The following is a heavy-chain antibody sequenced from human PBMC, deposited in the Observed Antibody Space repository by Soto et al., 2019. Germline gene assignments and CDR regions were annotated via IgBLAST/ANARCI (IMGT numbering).Heavy chain of an antibody. CDR2: IIPIFGTA. CDR1: GGTFSSYA. V-gene: IGHV1-69*13. J-gene: IGHJ6*02. D-gene: IGHD1-26*01. Sequence: SVKVSCKASGGTFSSYAISWVRQAPGQGLEWMGGIIPIFGTANYAQKFQGRVTITADESTSTAYMELSSLRSEDTAVYHCARSWDLNCYYYGMDVWGQGTTVTV. CDR3: ARSWDLNCYYYGMDV.